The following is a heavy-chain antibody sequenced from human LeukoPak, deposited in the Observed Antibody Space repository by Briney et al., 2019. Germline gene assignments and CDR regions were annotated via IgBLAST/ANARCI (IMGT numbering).Heavy chain of an antibody. CDR3: ARRITMVRGDFDY. CDR1: GYSFTSYW. V-gene: IGHV5-51*01. CDR2: IYPGDSDT. D-gene: IGHD3-10*01. Sequence: GESLKISCKGSGYSFTSYWIGWVRQMPGKGLEWMGIIYPGDSDTRYSPSFQGQVTISADKSISTAYLQWSSLKASDTATYYCARRITMVRGDFDYWGQGTLVTVSS. J-gene: IGHJ4*02.